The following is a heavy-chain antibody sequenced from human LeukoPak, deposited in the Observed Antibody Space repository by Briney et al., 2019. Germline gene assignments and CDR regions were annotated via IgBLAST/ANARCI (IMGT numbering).Heavy chain of an antibody. CDR2: SGSGGST. CDR3: AKGDYSGSYYFDY. CDR1: GFIFSSYG. Sequence: PGGSLRLSCAVSGFIFSSYGMGWVRQALGEGLEWVSVSGSGGSTYYADSVKGRFTISRDNSKNTLYLQMNSLRAEDTAVYYCAKGDYSGSYYFDYWGQGTLVTVSS. D-gene: IGHD1-26*01. V-gene: IGHV3-23*01. J-gene: IGHJ4*02.